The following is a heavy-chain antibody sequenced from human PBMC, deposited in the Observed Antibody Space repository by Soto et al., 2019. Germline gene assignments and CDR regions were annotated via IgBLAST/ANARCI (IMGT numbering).Heavy chain of an antibody. CDR2: IWYDGSNI. Sequence: QVQLLESGGGAVQPGRSLRLSCAASGFTFSSYGMQWVRQAPGKGLEWVAVIWYDGSNINYADSVKGRFTISRDNSKNTLYLQLNSLGVEDTAVYYCVRDQQVALDWVQGTLVTVSS. D-gene: IGHD1-1*01. CDR3: VRDQQVALD. CDR1: GFTFSSYG. J-gene: IGHJ4*02. V-gene: IGHV3-33*01.